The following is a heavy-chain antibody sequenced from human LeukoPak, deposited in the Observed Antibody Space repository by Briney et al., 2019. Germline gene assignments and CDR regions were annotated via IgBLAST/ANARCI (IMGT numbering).Heavy chain of an antibody. CDR1: GFTFSSYA. J-gene: IGHJ4*02. CDR3: ARQKYYYDSSGYYSDY. Sequence: GGSLRLSCAASGFTFSSYAMSWVRQAPGKGLEWVSSISSSSSYIYYADSAKGRYTISRDNAKNSLYLQMNSLRAEDTAVYYCARQKYYYDSSGYYSDYWGQGTLVTVSS. D-gene: IGHD3-22*01. V-gene: IGHV3-21*01. CDR2: ISSSSSYI.